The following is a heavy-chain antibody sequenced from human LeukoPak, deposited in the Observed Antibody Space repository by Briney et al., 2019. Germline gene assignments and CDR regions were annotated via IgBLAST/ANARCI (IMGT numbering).Heavy chain of an antibody. V-gene: IGHV3-23*01. D-gene: IGHD3-16*01. Sequence: GGSLGLSCAGSGFTFSSYAMTWVRPARGKGLKWVSGISASNGNTCHADSVKGRFTISRDNSKGTLYLQMNSLRAEDTAVYYCAREGEGYFDCWGQGTLVTVSS. CDR2: ISASNGNT. J-gene: IGHJ4*02. CDR3: AREGEGYFDC. CDR1: GFTFSSYA.